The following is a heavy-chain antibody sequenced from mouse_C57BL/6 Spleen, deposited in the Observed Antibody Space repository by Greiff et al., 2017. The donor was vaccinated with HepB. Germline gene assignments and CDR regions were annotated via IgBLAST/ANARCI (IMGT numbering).Heavy chain of an antibody. J-gene: IGHJ1*03. CDR1: GYAFSSSW. CDR2: IYPGDGDT. V-gene: IGHV1-82*01. Sequence: QVHVKQSGPELVKPGASVKISCKASGYAFSSSWMNWVKQRPGKGLEWIGRIYPGDGDTNYNGKFKGKATLTADKSSSTAYMQLSSLTSEDSAVYFCARFIYYYGSRYFDVWGTGTTVTVSS. CDR3: ARFIYYYGSRYFDV. D-gene: IGHD1-1*01.